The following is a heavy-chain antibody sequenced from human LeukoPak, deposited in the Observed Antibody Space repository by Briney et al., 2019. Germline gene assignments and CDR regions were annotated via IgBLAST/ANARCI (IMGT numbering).Heavy chain of an antibody. CDR2: IRSTGDST. CDR3: ARHVVAVGFDY. J-gene: IGHJ4*02. V-gene: IGHV3-23*01. CDR1: GFTFSSYA. D-gene: IGHD3-22*01. Sequence: GSLRLSCAASGFTFSSYAITWVRQAPGKGLEWVSSIRSTGDSTFYADSVKGRFTISRDNAKNSLYLQMNSLRAGDTAVYYCARHVVAVGFDYWGQGTLVTVSS.